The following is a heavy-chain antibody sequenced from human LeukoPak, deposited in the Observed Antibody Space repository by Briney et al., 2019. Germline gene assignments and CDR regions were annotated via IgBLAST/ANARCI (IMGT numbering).Heavy chain of an antibody. D-gene: IGHD6-6*01. CDR3: ARDPFLESSSLPLYYMDV. CDR1: GYTFTSYG. Sequence: GASVKVSCKASGYTFTSYGISWVRQAPGQGLEWMGWISAYNGNTNYAQKLQGRVTMTTDTSTSTAYMELRSLRSDDTAVYYCARDPFLESSSLPLYYMDVWGKGTTVTVSS. V-gene: IGHV1-18*01. CDR2: ISAYNGNT. J-gene: IGHJ6*03.